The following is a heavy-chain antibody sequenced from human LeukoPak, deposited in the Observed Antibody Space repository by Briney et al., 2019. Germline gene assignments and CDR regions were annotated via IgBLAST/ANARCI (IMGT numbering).Heavy chain of an antibody. CDR2: IYYSGST. D-gene: IGHD3-16*01. J-gene: IGHJ3*02. CDR1: GDSISSYD. V-gene: IGHV4-59*08. Sequence: SETLSLTCTVPGDSISSYDWSWIRQPPGKGLEWMGYIYYSGSTNYVPSLKSRVTISVDTYLSQFSLKLSSVTAAATAVYYCARLGGSDAFDIWGQGTMVTVSS. CDR3: ARLGGSDAFDI.